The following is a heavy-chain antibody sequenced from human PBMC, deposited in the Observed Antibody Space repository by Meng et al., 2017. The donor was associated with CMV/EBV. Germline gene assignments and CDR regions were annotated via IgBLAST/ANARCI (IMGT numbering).Heavy chain of an antibody. D-gene: IGHD6-6*01. V-gene: IGHV1-8*01. CDR2: MNPNRGNT. J-gene: IGHJ5*02. CDR3: ARSRMLAARRNWFDP. Sequence: SGYTFTSYDIHWVRQAPGQGLRWMGWMNPNRGNTGYAQKFQGRVTMTRNTSISTAYMELSSLRSEDTAVYYCARSRMLAARRNWFDPWGQGTLVTVSS. CDR1: GYTFTSYD.